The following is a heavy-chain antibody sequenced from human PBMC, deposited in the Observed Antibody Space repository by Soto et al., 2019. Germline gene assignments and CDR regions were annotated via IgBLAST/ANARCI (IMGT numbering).Heavy chain of an antibody. V-gene: IGHV3-23*01. Sequence: PGESLKISCAASGFTFSSYAMNWFRQAPGKGLEWVSAISGSGGSTYYADSVKGRFTISRDNSKNTLYLQMNSLRAEDTAVYYCAKDRPGIAAAGYFDYWGQGTLVTVSS. D-gene: IGHD6-13*01. J-gene: IGHJ4*02. CDR3: AKDRPGIAAAGYFDY. CDR1: GFTFSSYA. CDR2: ISGSGGST.